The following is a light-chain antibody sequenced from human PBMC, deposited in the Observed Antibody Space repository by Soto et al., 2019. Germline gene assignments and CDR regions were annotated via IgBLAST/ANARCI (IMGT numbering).Light chain of an antibody. J-gene: IGKJ1*01. Sequence: EIVLTQSPATLSLSPGESATLSCRASQSIGLAIAWYQHKPGQAPRLLIFDASQRATGIPARFRGSGSGTDFTLSISSLEPEDFAVYYCQQRTDRPPWTFGQGTKVDTK. V-gene: IGKV3-11*01. CDR2: DAS. CDR1: QSIGLA. CDR3: QQRTDRPPWT.